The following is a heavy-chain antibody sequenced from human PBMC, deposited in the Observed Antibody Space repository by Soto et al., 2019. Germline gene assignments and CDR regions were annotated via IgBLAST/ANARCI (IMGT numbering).Heavy chain of an antibody. V-gene: IGHV1-69*01. D-gene: IGHD3-22*01. CDR1: GGLFSSYP. J-gene: IGHJ4*02. CDR2: IIPVFQTA. CDR3: AKGGSGYPWFNEF. Sequence: QEQLVQSGAEVKKPGSSVKVSCKASGGLFSSYPISWVRQVPGQGLECMGGIIPVFQTAYYTQRFQGRVTITADEYTNTAYMELSILRSEDTAICYCAKGGSGYPWFNEFWGQGTLVTVSS.